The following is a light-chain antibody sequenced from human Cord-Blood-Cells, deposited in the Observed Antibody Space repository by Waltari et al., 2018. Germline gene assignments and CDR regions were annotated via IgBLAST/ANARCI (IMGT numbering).Light chain of an antibody. CDR2: WAS. CDR1: KSVLYSSNKKNY. J-gene: IGKJ1*01. CDR3: QQYYSTHPT. V-gene: IGKV4-1*01. Sequence: DIVMTQSPDSLAVSLGERATINCKSSKSVLYSSNKKNYFAWYQQKPGQPPKLLIYWASTRESGVPDRFSGSGSGTDFTLSISSLQAEDVAVYYCQQYYSTHPTFGQGTKVEIK.